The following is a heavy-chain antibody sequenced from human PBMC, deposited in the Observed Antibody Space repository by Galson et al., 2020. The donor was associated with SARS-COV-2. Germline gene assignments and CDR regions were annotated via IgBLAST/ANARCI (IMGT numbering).Heavy chain of an antibody. V-gene: IGHV4-34*01. J-gene: IGHJ5*02. D-gene: IGHD3-10*01. CDR3: ARKGITMVRGGLNWFDP. CDR1: GGSFSGYY. CDR2: INHSGST. Sequence: SETLSLTCAVYGGSFSGYYWSWIRQPPGKGLEWIGEINHSGSTNYNPSLKSRVTISVDTSKNQFSLKLSSVTAADTAVYYCARKGITMVRGGLNWFDPWGQGTLVTVSS.